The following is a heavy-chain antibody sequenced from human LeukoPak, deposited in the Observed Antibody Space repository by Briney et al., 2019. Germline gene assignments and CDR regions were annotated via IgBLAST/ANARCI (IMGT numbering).Heavy chain of an antibody. Sequence: PGGSLRLSCAASGFTFSSYAMSWVRQAPGKGLEWVSAISGSGGSTYYADSVKGRFTISRDNSKNTLYLQMNSLRAEDTAVYYRARAEGGSYYLVDYWGQGTLVTVSS. CDR1: GFTFSSYA. V-gene: IGHV3-23*01. J-gene: IGHJ4*02. CDR2: ISGSGGST. CDR3: ARAEGGSYYLVDY. D-gene: IGHD1-26*01.